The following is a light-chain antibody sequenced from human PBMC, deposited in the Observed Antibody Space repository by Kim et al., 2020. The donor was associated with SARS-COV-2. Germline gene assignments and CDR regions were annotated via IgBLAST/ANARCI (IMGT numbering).Light chain of an antibody. Sequence: CVYRGERATLSCRASQSVSSNLAWYQQKPGQAPRLLIYGASTRATGIPARFSGSGSGTEFTLTISSLQSEDFAVYYCQQYNNWPYTFGQGTKLEI. V-gene: IGKV3-15*01. CDR3: QQYNNWPYT. CDR1: QSVSSN. J-gene: IGKJ2*01. CDR2: GAS.